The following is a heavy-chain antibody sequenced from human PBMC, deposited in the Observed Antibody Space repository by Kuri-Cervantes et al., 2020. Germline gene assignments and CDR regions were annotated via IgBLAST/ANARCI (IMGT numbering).Heavy chain of an antibody. J-gene: IGHJ4*02. CDR2: ISYDGSNK. V-gene: IGHV3-30*03. CDR1: GFTFSSYG. D-gene: IGHD2/OR15-2a*01. CDR3: ARDWGLQDYFPDY. Sequence: GGSLRLSCAASGFTFSSYGMHWVRQAPGKGLEWVAVISYDGSNKYYADSVKGRFTISRDNSKNTLYLRMNSLRAEDTAVYYCARDWGLQDYFPDYWGQGTLVTVSS.